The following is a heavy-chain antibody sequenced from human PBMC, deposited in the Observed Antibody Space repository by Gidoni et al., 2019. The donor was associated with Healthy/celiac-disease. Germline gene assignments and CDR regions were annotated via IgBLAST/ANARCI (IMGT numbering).Heavy chain of an antibody. CDR1: GFTFSSYS. CDR2: ISGSSSYI. CDR3: ARDPYCGGDCYTTDYYYYGMDV. D-gene: IGHD2-21*02. Sequence: EVQLVESGGGLVKPGGSLRLSCAASGFTFSSYSMHWVRQAPGKGLEWGSSISGSSSYIYYADSVKGRFTISRDNAKNSLYLQMNSLRAEDTAVYYCARDPYCGGDCYTTDYYYYGMDVWGQGTTVTVSS. V-gene: IGHV3-21*01. J-gene: IGHJ6*02.